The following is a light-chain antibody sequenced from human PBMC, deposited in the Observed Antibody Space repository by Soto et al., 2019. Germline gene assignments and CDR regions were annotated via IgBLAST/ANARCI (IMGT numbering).Light chain of an antibody. J-gene: IGLJ1*01. V-gene: IGLV2-14*01. CDR1: SSDVGGYNY. CDR3: SSYTSSSTLA. CDR2: DVS. Sequence: QSVLPQRASVSGSPGPSITISCTGTSSDVGGYNYVSWYQQHPGKAPKLMIYDVSNRPSGVSNRFSGSKSGNTASLTISGLQAEDEADYYCSSYTSSSTLAFGTGTKVTVL.